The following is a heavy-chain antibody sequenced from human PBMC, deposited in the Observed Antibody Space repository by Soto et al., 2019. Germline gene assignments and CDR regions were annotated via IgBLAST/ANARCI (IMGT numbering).Heavy chain of an antibody. CDR2: INPNSGGT. CDR1: GYTFTGYY. J-gene: IGHJ4*02. Sequence: GASVKVSCKASGYTFTGYYLHWVRQAPGQGLEWMGWINPNSGGTNYAQKFQGWVTMTRDTSISTAYMELSRLRSDDTAVYYCARDSFLYSSPDSMILDYWGQGTLVTVSS. V-gene: IGHV1-2*04. CDR3: ARDSFLYSSPDSMILDY. D-gene: IGHD6-19*01.